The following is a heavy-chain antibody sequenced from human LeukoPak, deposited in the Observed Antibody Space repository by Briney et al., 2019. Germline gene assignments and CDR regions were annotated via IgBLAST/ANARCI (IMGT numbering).Heavy chain of an antibody. V-gene: IGHV3-21*01. CDR1: GFTFSSYS. CDR2: ISSSSSYI. D-gene: IGHD5-12*01. Sequence: GGSLRLSCAASGFTFSSYSMNWVRQAPGKGLEGVSSISSSSSYIYYADSVKGRFTISRDNAKNSLYLQMNSLRAEDTAVYYCARLYSGYDYNYYYGMDVWGKGTTVTVSS. J-gene: IGHJ6*04. CDR3: ARLYSGYDYNYYYGMDV.